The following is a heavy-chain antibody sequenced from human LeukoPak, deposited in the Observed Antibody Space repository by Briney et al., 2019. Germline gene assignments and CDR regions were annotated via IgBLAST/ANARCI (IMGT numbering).Heavy chain of an antibody. J-gene: IGHJ3*02. D-gene: IGHD3-22*01. V-gene: IGHV1-8*01. Sequence: ASVKVSCKSSGYTFTSYDINWVRQATGQGLEWMGWMNPNSGNTGYAQKFQGRVTMTRNTSISTAYMELSSLRSEDTAEYYCARWGDLYYYDSSDAFDIWGQGTMVTVSS. CDR1: GYTFTSYD. CDR3: ARWGDLYYYDSSDAFDI. CDR2: MNPNSGNT.